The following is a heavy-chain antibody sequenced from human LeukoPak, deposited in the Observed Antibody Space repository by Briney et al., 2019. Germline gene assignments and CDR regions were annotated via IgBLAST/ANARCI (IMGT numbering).Heavy chain of an antibody. CDR1: GFTFSNYA. J-gene: IGHJ6*02. V-gene: IGHV3-23*01. CDR3: ARHPVQVEAREGYGMDV. CDR2: ISDSGDRT. Sequence: GGSLRLSCAASGFTFSNYAMSWVRQAPGKGLEWVSGISDSGDRTYYADSVKGRFTISRDNSKNTLSLQMNSLRAEDTALYYCARHPVQVEAREGYGMDVWGQGTTVTVSS. D-gene: IGHD1-1*01.